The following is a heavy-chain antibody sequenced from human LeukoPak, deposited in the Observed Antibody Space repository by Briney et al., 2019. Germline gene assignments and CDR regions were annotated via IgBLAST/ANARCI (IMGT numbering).Heavy chain of an antibody. V-gene: IGHV3-23*01. J-gene: IGHJ4*02. Sequence: SGGSLRLSCAASGFTFSSYAMSWVRQAPGKGLEWVSAISGRGGSTYYADSVKGRFTISRDNSKNTLYLQMNSLRAEDTAVYYCAKGDSSGYRQFDYWGQGTLVTVSS. CDR1: GFTFSSYA. D-gene: IGHD3-22*01. CDR2: ISGRGGST. CDR3: AKGDSSGYRQFDY.